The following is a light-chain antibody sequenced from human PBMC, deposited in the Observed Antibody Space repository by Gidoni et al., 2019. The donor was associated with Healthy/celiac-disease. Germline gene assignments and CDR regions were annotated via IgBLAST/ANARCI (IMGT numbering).Light chain of an antibody. CDR3: QQYGSSGLT. Sequence: EIVLTQPSGTLSLSPGGRATISCRASQSVSSSYLAWYQQKPGQAPRLLIYGASSRETGIPDRFSGSGSGTDFTLTISRLEPEDFAVYYCQQYGSSGLTFGGGTKVEIK. J-gene: IGKJ4*01. V-gene: IGKV3-20*01. CDR1: QSVSSSY. CDR2: GAS.